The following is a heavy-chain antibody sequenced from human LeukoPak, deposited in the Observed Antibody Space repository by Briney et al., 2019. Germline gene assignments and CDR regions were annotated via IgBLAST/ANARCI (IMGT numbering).Heavy chain of an antibody. J-gene: IGHJ4*02. CDR2: ISSSGSTI. Sequence: PGGSLRLSCAASGFTFSNAWMTWVRQAPGKGLEWVSYISSSGSTIYYADSVKGRFTISRDNAKNSLYLQMNSLRAEDTAVYYCARWATITGNDYWGQGTLVTVSS. CDR3: ARWATITGNDY. V-gene: IGHV3-11*01. CDR1: GFTFSNAW. D-gene: IGHD5-24*01.